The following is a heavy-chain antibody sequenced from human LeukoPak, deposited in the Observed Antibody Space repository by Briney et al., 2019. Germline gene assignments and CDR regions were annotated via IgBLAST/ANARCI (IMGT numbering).Heavy chain of an antibody. CDR3: ARGVRTTVVTPAAAFDI. CDR1: GGSISSGDYY. V-gene: IGHV4-30-4*01. D-gene: IGHD4-23*01. J-gene: IGHJ3*02. Sequence: SETLSLTCTVSGGSISSGDYYWSWIRQPPGKGLEWIGYIYYSGSTYYNPSLKSRVTISVDTSKNQFSLKLSSVTAADTAVYYCARGVRTTVVTPAAAFDIWGQGTMVTVSS. CDR2: IYYSGST.